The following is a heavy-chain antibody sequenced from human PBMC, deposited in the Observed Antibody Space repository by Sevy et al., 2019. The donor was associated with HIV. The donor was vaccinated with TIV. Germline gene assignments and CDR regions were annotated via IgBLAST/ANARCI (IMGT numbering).Heavy chain of an antibody. D-gene: IGHD1-7*01. CDR3: ARDGGGGTTDSGMDV. CDR1: GYTFTGDY. V-gene: IGHV1-2*06. Sequence: ASVKVSCKASGYTFTGDYLHWVRQAPGQGLEWMGRVYPNSGGTNYAQKFQGRVTMTRDTSISTAYMEVCRLRSDDTAVYYCARDGGGGTTDSGMDVWGQGTTVTVSS. J-gene: IGHJ6*02. CDR2: VYPNSGGT.